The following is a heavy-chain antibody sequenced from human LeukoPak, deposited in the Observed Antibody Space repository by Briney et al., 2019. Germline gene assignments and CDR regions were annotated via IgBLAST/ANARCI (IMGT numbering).Heavy chain of an antibody. CDR2: IIPIFGTA. V-gene: IGHV1-69*13. Sequence: SVKVSCKASEGTFSSYAISWVRQAPGQGLEWMGGIIPIFGTANYAQKFQGRVTITADESTSTAYMELSSLRSEDTAVYYCARMHPNSSGYLYYFDYWGQGTLVTVSS. CDR1: EGTFSSYA. D-gene: IGHD3-22*01. J-gene: IGHJ4*02. CDR3: ARMHPNSSGYLYYFDY.